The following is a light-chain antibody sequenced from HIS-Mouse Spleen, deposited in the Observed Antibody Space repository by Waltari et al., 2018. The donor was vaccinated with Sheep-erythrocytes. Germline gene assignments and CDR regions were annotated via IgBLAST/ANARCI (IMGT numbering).Light chain of an antibody. V-gene: IGLV2-14*01. CDR3: SSYTSSSTLT. CDR2: EVS. Sequence: QSALTQPASVSGSPGQSITISCTGTSSDDGGYNYVSWYQQHPGKAPKRMIYEVSTRPGGVSNRFLGANSGNTCSRTVSGLQAEDEADYYCSSYTSSSTLTFGGGTKLTVL. CDR1: SSDDGGYNY. J-gene: IGLJ2*01.